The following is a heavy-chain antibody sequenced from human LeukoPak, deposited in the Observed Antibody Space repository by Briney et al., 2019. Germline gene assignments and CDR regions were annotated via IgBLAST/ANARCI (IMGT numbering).Heavy chain of an antibody. D-gene: IGHD3-22*01. J-gene: IGHJ5*02. Sequence: ASVRVSCKASGYTFTGYYMHWVRQAPGQGLEWMGWINPNSGGTDYAQKFQGRVTMTRDTSISTAYMEVSRLRSDDTAVYYCARDYYDSSGYSRFNPWGQGTLVTVSS. V-gene: IGHV1-2*02. CDR1: GYTFTGYY. CDR2: INPNSGGT. CDR3: ARDYYDSSGYSRFNP.